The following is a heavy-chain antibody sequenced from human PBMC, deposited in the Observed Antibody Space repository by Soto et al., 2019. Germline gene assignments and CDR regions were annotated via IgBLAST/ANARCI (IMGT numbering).Heavy chain of an antibody. CDR2: IYYSGST. Sequence: SETLSLTCTVSGGSIGSSSSYWGWIRQPPGKGLEWIGSIYYSGSTYYNPSLKSRVTISVDTSKNQFSLKLSSVTAADTAVYYCARQAIADRQPRYFDYWGQGTLVTVSS. CDR3: ARQAIADRQPRYFDY. CDR1: GGSIGSSSSY. J-gene: IGHJ4*02. D-gene: IGHD6-6*01. V-gene: IGHV4-39*01.